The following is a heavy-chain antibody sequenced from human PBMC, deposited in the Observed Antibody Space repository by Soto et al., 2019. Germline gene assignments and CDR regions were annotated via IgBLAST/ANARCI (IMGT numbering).Heavy chain of an antibody. CDR1: GFTFSTYA. CDR3: VKGYWKGDV. V-gene: IGHV3-23*01. CDR2: ISGSGGSI. D-gene: IGHD1-1*01. Sequence: EVQLLESGGGLVQPGGSLRLSCAASGFTFSTYAMNWVRQAPGNGLEWVSAISGSGGSIHYADSVKGRFTISRDNSKNTLYLQMNSRRGEDTAVYHCVKGYWKGDVWGQGTTVTVSS. J-gene: IGHJ6*02.